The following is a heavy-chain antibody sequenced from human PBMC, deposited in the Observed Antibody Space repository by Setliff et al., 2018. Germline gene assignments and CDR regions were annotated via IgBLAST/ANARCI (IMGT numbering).Heavy chain of an antibody. CDR1: GGSFTPYY. CDR2: VYYSGTT. V-gene: IGHV4-59*04. J-gene: IGHJ2*01. D-gene: IGHD2-2*01. CDR3: ARTSTGRYFDL. Sequence: SETLSLTCTVSGGSFTPYYWSWIRQPPGKGLEWIASVYYSGTTYYNPSLESRVTMSVDTSKSHFSLNLYSVTAADTAVYFCARTSTGRYFDLWGRGTLVTVSS.